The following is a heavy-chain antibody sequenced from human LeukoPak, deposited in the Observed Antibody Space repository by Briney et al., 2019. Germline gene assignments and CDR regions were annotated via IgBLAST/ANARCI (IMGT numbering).Heavy chain of an antibody. CDR3: ARLGGYSGYEAWFDP. D-gene: IGHD5-12*01. CDR1: GYTFTSYD. J-gene: IGHJ5*02. CDR2: MNPNSGNT. Sequence: ASVKVSCKASGYTFTSYDINWVRQATGQGLEWMGWMNPNSGNTGYAQKFQGRVTMTRNTSISTAYMELSSLRSEDTAVYYCARLGGYSGYEAWFDPWGQGTLVTVSS. V-gene: IGHV1-8*01.